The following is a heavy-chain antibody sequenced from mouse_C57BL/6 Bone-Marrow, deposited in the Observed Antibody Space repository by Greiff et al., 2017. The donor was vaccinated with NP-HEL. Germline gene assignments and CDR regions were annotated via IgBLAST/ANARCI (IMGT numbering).Heavy chain of an antibody. CDR3: ARSGWLLRRFAY. V-gene: IGHV1-19*01. CDR1: GYTFTDYY. D-gene: IGHD2-3*01. CDR2: INPYNGGT. Sequence: EVQLQESGPVLVKPGASVKMSCKASGYTFTDYYMNWVKQSHGKSLEWIGVINPYNGGTSYNQKFKGKATLTVDKSSSTAYMELNSLTSEDSAVYYCARSGWLLRRFAYWGQGTLVTVSA. J-gene: IGHJ3*01.